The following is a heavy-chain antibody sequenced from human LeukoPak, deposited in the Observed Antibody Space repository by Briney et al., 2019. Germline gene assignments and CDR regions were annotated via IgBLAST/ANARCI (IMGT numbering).Heavy chain of an antibody. CDR3: ARSRDIVVVPAAPRRHWFDP. CDR1: GGTFSSYA. CDR2: IIPIFGTA. J-gene: IGHJ5*02. V-gene: IGHV1-69*05. D-gene: IGHD2-2*01. Sequence: ASVKVSCKASGGTFSSYAISWVRQAPGQGLEWMGGIIPIFGTANYAQKFQGRVTITTDESTSTAYMELSSLRSEDTAVYYCARSRDIVVVPAAPRRHWFDPWGQGTLVTVSS.